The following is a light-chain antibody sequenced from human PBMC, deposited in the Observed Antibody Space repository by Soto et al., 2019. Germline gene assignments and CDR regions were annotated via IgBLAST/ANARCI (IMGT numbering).Light chain of an antibody. V-gene: IGKV1D-13*01. Sequence: AIQLTQSPSSLSASVGDSVTITCRASQGISSALAWYQQTPGRAPKLLIYDASTLESVVPSRFSGSRSGTDFTLTVSSLQPEDFATYYCQHFDDYPFTFGPGTKVDI. CDR3: QHFDDYPFT. J-gene: IGKJ3*01. CDR2: DAS. CDR1: QGISSA.